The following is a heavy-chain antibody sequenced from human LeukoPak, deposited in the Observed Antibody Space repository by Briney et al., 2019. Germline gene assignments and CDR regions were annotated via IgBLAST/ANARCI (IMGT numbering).Heavy chain of an antibody. CDR3: AADYNWNLDYYYYYGMDV. Sequence: ASVEVSCKASGFTFTTSAMQWVRQARGQRLEWIGWIAVGSGNTNYAQKFQERVTITRDMSTSTAYMELSSLRSEDTAVYYCAADYNWNLDYYYYYGMDVWGLGTTVTVSS. CDR1: GFTFTTSA. D-gene: IGHD1-20*01. J-gene: IGHJ6*02. V-gene: IGHV1-58*02. CDR2: IAVGSGNT.